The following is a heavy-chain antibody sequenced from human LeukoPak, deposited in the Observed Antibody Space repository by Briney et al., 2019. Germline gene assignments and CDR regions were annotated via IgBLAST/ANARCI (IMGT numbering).Heavy chain of an antibody. D-gene: IGHD2-2*01. V-gene: IGHV4-61*01. CDR2: IYYSGST. J-gene: IGHJ4*02. CDR1: GYSISSGYY. CDR3: ASSWGVVPAASRWGFDY. Sequence: SETLSLTCTVSGYSISSGYYWGWIRQPPGKGLEWIGYIYYSGSTNYNPSLKSRVTISVDTSKNQFSLKLSSVTAADTAVYYCASSWGVVPAASRWGFDYWGQGTLVTVSS.